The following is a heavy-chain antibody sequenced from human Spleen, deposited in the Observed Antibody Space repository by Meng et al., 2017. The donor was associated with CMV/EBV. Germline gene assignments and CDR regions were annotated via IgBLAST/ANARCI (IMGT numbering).Heavy chain of an antibody. CDR2: IYSGGST. Sequence: GGSLRLSCAASGFTVSSNYMSWVRQAPGKGLEWVSVIYSGGSTYYADSVKGRFTISRDNSKNTLYLQMNSLRAEDTAVFYCAKVQTYYFYGMDVWGRGTTVTVSS. CDR3: AKVQTYYFYGMDV. CDR1: GFTVSSNY. V-gene: IGHV3-53*01. J-gene: IGHJ6*02.